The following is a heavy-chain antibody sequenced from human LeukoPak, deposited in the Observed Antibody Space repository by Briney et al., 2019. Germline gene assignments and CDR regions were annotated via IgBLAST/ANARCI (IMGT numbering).Heavy chain of an antibody. D-gene: IGHD4-17*01. CDR2: IYYSGNT. CDR1: GVSISSSNSY. V-gene: IGHV4-39*01. Sequence: SETLSLTCTVSGVSISSSNSYWGWIRQPPGKGLEWIGSIYYSGNTYYNASLKSQVSISIDTSKNQFSLRLTSVTAADTAVYYCASVGDGDYGYYYYYYMDVWGKGTTVTVSS. CDR3: ASVGDGDYGYYYYYYMDV. J-gene: IGHJ6*03.